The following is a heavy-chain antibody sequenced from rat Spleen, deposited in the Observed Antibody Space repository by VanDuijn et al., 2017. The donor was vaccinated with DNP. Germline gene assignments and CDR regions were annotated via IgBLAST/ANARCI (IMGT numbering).Heavy chain of an antibody. J-gene: IGHJ3*01. CDR2: INSAGST. D-gene: IGHD1-2*01. CDR3: ARSGLYYSTWGWFAY. CDR1: GYSISSSYR. Sequence: EVQLQESGPGLVKPSQSLSLTCSVTGYSISSSYRWNWIRKFPGNKLEWMGYINSAGSTNYNPSLKSRISITRDTSKNQFFLQVNSVTTEDTATYDCARSGLYYSTWGWFAYWGQGTLVTVSS. V-gene: IGHV3-3*01.